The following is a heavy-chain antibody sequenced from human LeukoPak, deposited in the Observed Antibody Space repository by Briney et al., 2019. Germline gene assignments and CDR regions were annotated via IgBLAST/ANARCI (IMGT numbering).Heavy chain of an antibody. J-gene: IGHJ4*02. CDR1: GGSISSSSYY. CDR2: IYYSGST. D-gene: IGHD6-13*01. Sequence: PSETLSLTCTVSGGSISSSSYYCGWIRQPPGRGLEWIGSIYYSGSTYYNPSLKSRVTISVDTSKKQFSLNLTSVTAADTAVYYCARLAATGTKRFDYWGQGTLVTVSS. CDR3: ARLAATGTKRFDY. V-gene: IGHV4-39*01.